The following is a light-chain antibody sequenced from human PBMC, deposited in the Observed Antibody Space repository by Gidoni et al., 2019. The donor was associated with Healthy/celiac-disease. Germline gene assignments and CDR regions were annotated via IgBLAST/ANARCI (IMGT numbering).Light chain of an antibody. J-gene: IGKJ4*01. Sequence: EIVLTQSPGTLSLSPGERATLSCRASKSVSSSYLAWYQQKPGQAPRLLIYGASSRATGIPDRFSGSGSGTDFTLTISRLEPEDFAVYYCQQYGSFXGXTKVEIK. V-gene: IGKV3-20*01. CDR3: QQYGS. CDR1: KSVSSSY. CDR2: GAS.